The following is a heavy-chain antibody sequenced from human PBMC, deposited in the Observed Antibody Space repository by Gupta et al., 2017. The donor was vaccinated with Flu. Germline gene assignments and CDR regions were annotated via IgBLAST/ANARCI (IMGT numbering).Heavy chain of an antibody. CDR2: VNTKGGYK. V-gene: IGHV3-74*01. CDR1: GFTFSRYW. Sequence: VQLVESGGGLVQTGGSLRLSCAASGFTFSRYWMHWVRQAPGKGLECVSRVNTKGGYKAYVDSVKGRFTIARDDAKSTLYLQMNSLRVEDTAVYYCVRGSSDWIGMDIWGQGTTVTVSS. CDR3: VRGSSDWIGMDI. D-gene: IGHD6-19*01. J-gene: IGHJ6*02.